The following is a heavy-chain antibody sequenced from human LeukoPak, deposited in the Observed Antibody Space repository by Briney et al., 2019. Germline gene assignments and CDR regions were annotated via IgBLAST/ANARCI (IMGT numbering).Heavy chain of an antibody. V-gene: IGHV3-66*01. CDR3: ARDRSYGPAFDI. D-gene: IGHD3-10*01. CDR2: FYSGGST. CDR1: GFNVFSNY. J-gene: IGHJ3*02. Sequence: GGSLRLSWVVAGFNVFSNYMSWVSQAPGKWLEWVSGFYSGGSTYYADSVKGRFTISRDNSRNTLYLQMNGLRAEDTAVYYCARDRSYGPAFDIWGQGTMVTVSS.